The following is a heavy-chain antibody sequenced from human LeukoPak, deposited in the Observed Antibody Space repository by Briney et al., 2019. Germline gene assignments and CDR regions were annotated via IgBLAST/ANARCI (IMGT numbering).Heavy chain of an antibody. CDR3: ARSPELRYFDWNSWYFDY. V-gene: IGHV4-59*08. CDR1: GGSISTYY. CDR2: ISYSGSA. D-gene: IGHD3-9*01. J-gene: IGHJ4*02. Sequence: SETLSLTCTVSGGSISTYYWSWIRQPPGKGLEWIGYISYSGSANYNPSLKSRVTISVGTSKNQFSLKLSSVTAADTAVYYCARSPELRYFDWNSWYFDYWGQGTLVTVSS.